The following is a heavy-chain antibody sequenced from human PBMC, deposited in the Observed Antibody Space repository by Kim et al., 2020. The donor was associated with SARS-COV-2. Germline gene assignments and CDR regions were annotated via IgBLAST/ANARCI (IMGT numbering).Heavy chain of an antibody. J-gene: IGHJ6*03. CDR3: ARGFWSGRSYYDYMDV. Sequence: SETLSLTCTVSGGSISNYYWSWIRQPPGKGLEWIGYIYYSGSTNYNPSLKSRVTISVDTPKNQLSLKLSSVTAADTAVYYCARGFWSGRSYYDYMDVWGKGTTVTVSS. CDR1: GGSISNYY. CDR2: IYYSGST. D-gene: IGHD3-3*01. V-gene: IGHV4-59*01.